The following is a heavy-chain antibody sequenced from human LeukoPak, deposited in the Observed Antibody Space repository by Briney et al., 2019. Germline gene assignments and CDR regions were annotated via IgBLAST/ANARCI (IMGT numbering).Heavy chain of an antibody. V-gene: IGHV3-30*01. D-gene: IGHD6-19*01. CDR1: GFTFSNYA. CDR3: GRQVAPGQWLVNL. J-gene: IGHJ5*02. Sequence: PGGSLRLSCVASGFTFSNYAIPWVRRPPGKGLEWVAVMSTDGSLQYYANSVKGRFTISRDNYKSTLFLQMNSLSAADTAVYYCGRQVAPGQWLVNLWGQGTLVTVSS. CDR2: MSTDGSLQ.